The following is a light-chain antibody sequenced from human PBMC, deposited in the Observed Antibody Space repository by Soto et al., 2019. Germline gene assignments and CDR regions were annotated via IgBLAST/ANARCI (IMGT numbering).Light chain of an antibody. Sequence: QSVLTQPPSASGTPGQRVTISCSGGSSNIGTNHGYWYQHLPGTAPKLLIYRHTRRPSGVPDRFSASKSGTSASLAISGLLSDDEADYYCAAWDDSLSGWVFGRGTKLTVL. CDR3: AAWDDSLSGWV. V-gene: IGLV1-47*03. CDR1: SSNIGTNH. CDR2: RHT. J-gene: IGLJ3*02.